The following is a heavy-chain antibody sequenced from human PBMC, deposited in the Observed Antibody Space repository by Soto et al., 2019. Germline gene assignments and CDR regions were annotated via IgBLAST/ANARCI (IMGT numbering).Heavy chain of an antibody. CDR2: INAGNGNT. Sequence: GASVKVSCKASGYTFTSYAMHWVRQAPGQRLEWMGWINAGNGNTKYSQKFQGRVTITRDTSASTAYMELSSLRSEDTAVYYCARGGLAVAAYPLEYWGQGTLVTVSS. J-gene: IGHJ4*02. V-gene: IGHV1-3*01. CDR3: ARGGLAVAAYPLEY. CDR1: GYTFTSYA. D-gene: IGHD6-19*01.